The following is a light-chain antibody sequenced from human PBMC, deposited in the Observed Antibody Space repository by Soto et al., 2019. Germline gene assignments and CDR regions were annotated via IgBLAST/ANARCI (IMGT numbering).Light chain of an antibody. CDR2: GVI. CDR3: CSYAGSSTLVV. CDR1: SSDVGGYNY. V-gene: IGLV2-14*01. J-gene: IGLJ2*01. Sequence: QSALTQPASVSGSPGQSITISCTGTSSDVGGYNYVSWYQQHPGKAPKLMIYGVINRPSGVSNRFSGSKSGNTASLTISGLQAEDEADYYCCSYAGSSTLVVFGGGTKLTVL.